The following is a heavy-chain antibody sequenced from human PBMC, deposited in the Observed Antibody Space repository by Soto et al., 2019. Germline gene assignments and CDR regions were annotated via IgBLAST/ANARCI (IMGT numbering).Heavy chain of an antibody. V-gene: IGHV3-74*01. CDR2: IKGDGRRT. CDR1: GFTFSDYW. D-gene: IGHD3-10*02. Sequence: EVQLVESGGGLVQPGGSLRVSCAASGFTFSDYWMHWVRQAPGKGLVWVSRIKGDGRRTDFADSVRGRFTISRDNAAKKVALQMSSLRDEDAAVYFCGRGGYHAYYVDYWGQGTLVTVSS. J-gene: IGHJ4*02. CDR3: GRGGYHAYYVDY.